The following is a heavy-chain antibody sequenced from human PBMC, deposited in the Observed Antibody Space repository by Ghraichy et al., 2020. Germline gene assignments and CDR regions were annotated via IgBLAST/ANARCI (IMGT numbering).Heavy chain of an antibody. CDR1: GSISRGGSS. V-gene: IGHV4-30-2*01. CDR3: AREAGGYDTDWFDP. Sequence: GSISRGGSSWSWIRQPPGKGLEWIGYIYESGSTFYNPSLKSRVSFSLDRSKNQFSLSLTSVTAADTAVYYCAREAGGYDTDWFDPWGQGILVTVSS. J-gene: IGHJ5*01. D-gene: IGHD5-12*01. CDR2: IYESGST.